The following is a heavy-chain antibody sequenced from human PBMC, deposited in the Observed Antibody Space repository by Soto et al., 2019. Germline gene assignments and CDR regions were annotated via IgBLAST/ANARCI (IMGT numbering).Heavy chain of an antibody. Sequence: GGSLRLSCAASGFTFSSYGMHWVRQAPGKGLDWVSLISHDGNNQYYADSVKGRFTISRDNSKNTLYLQMNNLRADDSAVYCCAKDRGAVSSNFDYWGQGTLVTVSS. V-gene: IGHV3-30*18. CDR2: ISHDGNNQ. CDR3: AKDRGAVSSNFDY. J-gene: IGHJ4*02. CDR1: GFTFSSYG. D-gene: IGHD6-19*01.